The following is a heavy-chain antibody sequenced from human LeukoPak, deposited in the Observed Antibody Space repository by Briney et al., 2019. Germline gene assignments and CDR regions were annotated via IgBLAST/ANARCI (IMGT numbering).Heavy chain of an antibody. V-gene: IGHV3-7*04. D-gene: IGHD1-1*01. J-gene: IGHJ4*02. Sequence: GGSLRLSCVASGFTFISYWMTWVRQAPGKGLEWVAQTSQDGTESYSMDSVRGRFTISRDNAKNSVYLQMNSLRPEDTAVYYCARDSTGTVFDLWGQGTLVTVSS. CDR3: ARDSTGTVFDL. CDR1: GFTFISYW. CDR2: TSQDGTES.